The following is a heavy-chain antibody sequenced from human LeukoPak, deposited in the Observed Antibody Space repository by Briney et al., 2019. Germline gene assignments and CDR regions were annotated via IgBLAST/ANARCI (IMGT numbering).Heavy chain of an antibody. J-gene: IGHJ4*02. CDR1: GGSFSGYY. D-gene: IGHD1-26*01. CDR2: INHSGST. CDR3: ARERVGATGFDY. V-gene: IGHV4-34*01. Sequence: SETLSLTCAVYGGSFSGYYWSWIRQPPGKGLGWIGEINHSGSTNYNPSLKSRVTISVDTSKNQFSLKLSSVTAADTAVYYCARERVGATGFDYWGQGTLVTVSS.